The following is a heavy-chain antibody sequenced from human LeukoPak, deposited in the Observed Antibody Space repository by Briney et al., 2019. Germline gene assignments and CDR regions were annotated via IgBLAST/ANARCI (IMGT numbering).Heavy chain of an antibody. CDR2: IYYSGST. D-gene: IGHD5-18*01. Sequence: SETLSLTCAVSGGSLSGYYWGWIRQPPGKGLEWIGSIYYSGSTYYNPSLKSRVTISVDTSKNQFSLKLSSVTAADTAVYYCASVQLGSFDYWGQGTLVTVSS. V-gene: IGHV4-39*07. CDR3: ASVQLGSFDY. CDR1: GGSLSGYY. J-gene: IGHJ4*02.